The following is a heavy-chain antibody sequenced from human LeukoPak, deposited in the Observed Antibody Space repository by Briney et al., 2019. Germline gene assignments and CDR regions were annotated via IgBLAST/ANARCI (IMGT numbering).Heavy chain of an antibody. D-gene: IGHD1-26*01. Sequence: PGGSLRLSCAASGFTFSSYGTHWVRQAPGKGLEWVAVISYDGSNKYYADSVKGRFTISRDNSKNTLYLQMNSLRAEDTAVYYCAKDGGSYPDYWGQGTLVTVSS. CDR1: GFTFSSYG. CDR3: AKDGGSYPDY. J-gene: IGHJ4*02. CDR2: ISYDGSNK. V-gene: IGHV3-30*18.